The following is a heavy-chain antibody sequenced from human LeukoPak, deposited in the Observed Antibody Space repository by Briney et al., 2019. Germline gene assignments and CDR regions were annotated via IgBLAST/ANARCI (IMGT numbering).Heavy chain of an antibody. CDR2: INHSGST. J-gene: IGHJ4*02. V-gene: IGHV4-34*01. D-gene: IGHD4-17*01. CDR3: ASTTVRTGY. Sequence: SETLSLTCAVYGGSFSGYYWSWIRQPPGKGLEWIGEINHSGSTNYNPSLKSRVTISVNTSNNQFSLKVTSVTAADTAVYYCASTTVRTGYWGQGTLVTVSS. CDR1: GGSFSGYY.